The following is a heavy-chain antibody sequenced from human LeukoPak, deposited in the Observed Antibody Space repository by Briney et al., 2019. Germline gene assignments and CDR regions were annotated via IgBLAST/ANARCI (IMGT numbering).Heavy chain of an antibody. J-gene: IGHJ4*02. CDR2: IWYDGSNK. V-gene: IGHV3-33*01. Sequence: GRSLRLSSAASGFTFSSYGMHWVRQAPGKGLEWVAVIWYDGSNKYYADSVKGRFTISRDNSKNTLYLQMNSLRAEDTAMYYCARDSSGFDYWGQGTLVTVSS. CDR1: GFTFSSYG. D-gene: IGHD6-19*01. CDR3: ARDSSGFDY.